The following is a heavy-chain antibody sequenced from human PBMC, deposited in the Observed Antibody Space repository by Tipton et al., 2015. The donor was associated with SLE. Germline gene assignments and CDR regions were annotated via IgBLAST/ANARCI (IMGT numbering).Heavy chain of an antibody. CDR3: ATESGGGYFDY. J-gene: IGHJ4*02. CDR1: GYKFTSYF. D-gene: IGHD3-16*01. Sequence: QSGAEVKKPGSSVKVSCKASGYKFTSYFLHWVRLAPGQGLEWMGRITPNSGGTNYAQKFQGRVTMTRDTSISTAYMDLTSLSSDDTAVYYCATESGGGYFDYWGQGTLVTVSS. V-gene: IGHV1-2*06. CDR2: ITPNSGGT.